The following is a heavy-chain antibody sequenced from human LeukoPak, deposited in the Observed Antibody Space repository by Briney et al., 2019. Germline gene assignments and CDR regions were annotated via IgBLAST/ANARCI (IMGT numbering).Heavy chain of an antibody. D-gene: IGHD3-22*01. CDR3: AKDHESDGYPCLDH. CDR2: ISSSSSYI. CDR1: GFTFSSYS. Sequence: PGRSLRLSCAASGFTFSSYSMNWVRQAPGKGLEWVSSISSSSSYIYYADSVKGRFTISRDNAKNSLYLQMNSLRAEDTAVYYCAKDHESDGYPCLDHWGLGTLVTVSS. V-gene: IGHV3-21*01. J-gene: IGHJ4*02.